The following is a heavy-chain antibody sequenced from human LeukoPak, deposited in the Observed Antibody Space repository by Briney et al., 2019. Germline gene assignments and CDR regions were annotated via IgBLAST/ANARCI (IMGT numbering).Heavy chain of an antibody. CDR2: IGTAGDT. CDR3: ARDSNTSGVTLAAY. D-gene: IGHD2-21*02. Sequence: GGSLRLSCAASGFTFSSYDMHWVRQATGKGLEWVSGIGTAGDTYYPGSVKGRFTISRENAKNSLYLQMNSLRAGDTAVYYCARDSNTSGVTLAAYWGQGTLVTVSS. J-gene: IGHJ4*02. V-gene: IGHV3-13*01. CDR1: GFTFSSYD.